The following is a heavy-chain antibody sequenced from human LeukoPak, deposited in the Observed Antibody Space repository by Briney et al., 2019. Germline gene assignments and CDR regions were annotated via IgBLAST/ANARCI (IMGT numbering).Heavy chain of an antibody. J-gene: IGHJ6*02. CDR1: GGSVSSNSYY. CDR2: IHYGGST. V-gene: IGHV4-39*02. CDR3: AKDKYGSGSPYYYYYYGMDV. D-gene: IGHD3-10*01. Sequence: SETLSLTCTVSGGSVSSNSYYWGWIRQPPGKGLEWIVCIHYGGSTIHIPSLRSRVTVSVDTSKNQISLKLSSVTAADTAVYYCAKDKYGSGSPYYYYYYGMDVWGQGTTVTVSS.